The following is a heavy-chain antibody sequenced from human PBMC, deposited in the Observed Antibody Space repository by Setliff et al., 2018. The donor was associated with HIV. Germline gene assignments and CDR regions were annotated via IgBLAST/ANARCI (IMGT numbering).Heavy chain of an antibody. D-gene: IGHD3-10*01. CDR1: RDSITNNYW. Sequence: NPSETLSLTCSVSRDSITNNYWWSWVRQPPGKGLEWIGEVRRGGSTNYNPFLKRRVIILVDNSKNQFSLNVNSVIAADTAVYYCAKGESVVSGTVSLDYWGQGKLVTVSS. V-gene: IGHV4-4*02. J-gene: IGHJ4*02. CDR2: VRRGGST. CDR3: AKGESVVSGTVSLDY.